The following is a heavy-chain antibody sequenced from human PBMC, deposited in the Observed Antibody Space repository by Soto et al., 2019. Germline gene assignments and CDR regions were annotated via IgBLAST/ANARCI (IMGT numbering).Heavy chain of an antibody. CDR1: GYTFTGYY. V-gene: IGHV1-2*04. Sequence: ASVKVSCKASGYTFTGYYMHWVRQAPGQGLEWMGWINPNSGGTNYAQKFQGWVTMTRDTYISTAYMELSRLRSDDTAVYYCARGGSYYGSSGYWFEPWGQGTLVTVS. CDR3: ARGGSYYGSSGYWFEP. CDR2: INPNSGGT. D-gene: IGHD3-22*01. J-gene: IGHJ5*02.